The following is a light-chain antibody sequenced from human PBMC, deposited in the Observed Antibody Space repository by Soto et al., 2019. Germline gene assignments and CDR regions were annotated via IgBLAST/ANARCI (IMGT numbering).Light chain of an antibody. CDR3: CSYXGXSXXXV. CDR2: EGS. J-gene: IGLJ1*01. Sequence: QSVLTQPASVSGSPGQSITISCTGTSSDVGSYNLVSWYQQHPGKAPKLMIYEGSKRPSGVSNRFSGSKSGNTASLTISGLQAEDEADYYCCSYXGXSXXXVFGTGTXXT. V-gene: IGLV2-23*01. CDR1: SSDVGSYNL.